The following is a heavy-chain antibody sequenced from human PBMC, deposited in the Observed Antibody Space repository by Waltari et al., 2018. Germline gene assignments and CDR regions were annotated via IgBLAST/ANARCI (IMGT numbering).Heavy chain of an antibody. V-gene: IGHV1-18*01. Sequence: QVQLVQSGAEVKKPGASVKVSCKASGYTFTSSGSSWVRQAPGQGLEWMGWISAYNGNTNYAQKLQGRVTMTTDTSTNTAYMELRSLRSDDTAVYYCARDFWGKQTYYYDSSGYIGPDYWGQGTLVTVSS. CDR3: ARDFWGKQTYYYDSSGYIGPDY. D-gene: IGHD3-22*01. J-gene: IGHJ4*02. CDR1: GYTFTSSG. CDR2: ISAYNGNT.